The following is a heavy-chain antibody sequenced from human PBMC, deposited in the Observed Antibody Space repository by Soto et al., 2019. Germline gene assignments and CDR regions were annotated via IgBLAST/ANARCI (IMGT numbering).Heavy chain of an antibody. CDR1: GFTFSTWW. V-gene: IGHV3-7*01. J-gene: IGHJ5*02. Sequence: GGSLRLSCAASGFTFSTWWMTWVRQTLGKRLEWVAFISHDGSGKYYVDSVKGRFAISRDNAKNSLYLEMNSLRADDTAVYYCMQGGERDDANAWGQGTLVTVSS. D-gene: IGHD3-16*01. CDR3: MQGGERDDANA. CDR2: ISHDGSGK.